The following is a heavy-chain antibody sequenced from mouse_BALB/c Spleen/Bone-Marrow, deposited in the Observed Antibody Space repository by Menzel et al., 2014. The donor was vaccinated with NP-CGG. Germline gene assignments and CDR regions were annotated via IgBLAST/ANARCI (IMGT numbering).Heavy chain of an antibody. Sequence: QLQQPRPELVKPGASVKESCKASGYAFTSYYIYCVKQSHGKSLEWIGYIAPYNAGSNYNRKFKGKATLTVDKSSSTAYMHLNSLAAEDSAVYYCARDGDYSWFAYWGHGTLVTISA. D-gene: IGHD2-13*01. CDR3: ARDGDYSWFAY. V-gene: IGHV1S135*01. J-gene: IGHJ3*01. CDR1: GYAFTSYY. CDR2: IAPYNAGS.